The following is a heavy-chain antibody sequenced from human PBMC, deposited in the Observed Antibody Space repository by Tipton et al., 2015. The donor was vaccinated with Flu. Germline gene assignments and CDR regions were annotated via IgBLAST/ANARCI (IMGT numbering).Heavy chain of an antibody. CDR3: ARVSNYYYGMDV. CDR2: IYYSGST. J-gene: IGHJ6*02. CDR1: GGSISSYF. D-gene: IGHD4-11*01. V-gene: IGHV4-59*01. Sequence: LRLSCTVSGGSISSYFWSWIRQPPGKGLEWIGNIYYSGSTNYNPSLKSRVTISVDTSKNQFSLKLTSVSAADTAVYYCARVSNYYYGMDVWGQGTTVTVSS.